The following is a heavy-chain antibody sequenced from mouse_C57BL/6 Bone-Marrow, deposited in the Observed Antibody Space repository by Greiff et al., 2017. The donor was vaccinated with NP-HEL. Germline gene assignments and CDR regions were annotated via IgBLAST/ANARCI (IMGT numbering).Heavy chain of an antibody. CDR2: IDPETGGT. J-gene: IGHJ2*01. D-gene: IGHD1-1*01. CDR3: TIREDNGSGFDD. CDR1: GYTFTDYE. V-gene: IGHV1-15*01. Sequence: QVQLQQSGAELVRPGASVTLSCKASGYTFTDYEMHWVKQTPVHGLEWIGAIDPETGGTAYNQKFKGKAILTADKSSSTAYMELRSLTSEDSADYYGTIREDNGSGFDDWGQGTTLTVSS.